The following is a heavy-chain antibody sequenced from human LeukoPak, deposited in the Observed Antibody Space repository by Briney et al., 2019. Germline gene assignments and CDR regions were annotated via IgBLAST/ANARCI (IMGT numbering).Heavy chain of an antibody. CDR3: ASRGSRGYYYHDF. V-gene: IGHV1-69*05. D-gene: IGHD3-22*01. J-gene: IGHJ4*02. CDR2: IIPISGIV. CDR1: GGASSNFP. Sequence: ASVKVSCKASGGASSNFPISLVRQAPGQGLQWMGAIIPISGIVNYAQKFRGRVTITRDESTGTAYMELSSLTSEDTAVYYCASRGSRGYYYHDFWGQGTQVTVSS.